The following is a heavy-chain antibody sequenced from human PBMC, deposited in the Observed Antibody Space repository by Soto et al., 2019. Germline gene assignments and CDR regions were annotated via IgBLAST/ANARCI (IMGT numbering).Heavy chain of an antibody. CDR1: GYNFSNHF. V-gene: IGHV5-10-1*01. CDR3: ARHFRLKRVRGVVTRYLDS. CDR2: INPSDSYT. D-gene: IGHD3-10*01. J-gene: IGHJ4*02. Sequence: PGESLKISCQGSGYNFSNHFITWVRQKPGKGLEWMGSINPSDSYTHYSPSIQGHVTISSDKSISTTYVQWSSLRASDTAMYYCARHFRLKRVRGVVTRYLDSWGQGTLVTVSS.